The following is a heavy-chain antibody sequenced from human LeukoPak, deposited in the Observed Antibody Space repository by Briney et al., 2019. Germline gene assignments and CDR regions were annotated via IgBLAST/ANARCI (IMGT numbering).Heavy chain of an antibody. CDR3: ARTGYNYGTPLND. CDR1: GFTFSSYA. Sequence: GGSLRLSCAASGFTFSSYAMSWVRQAPGKGLEWVSGITYIDGSTYYADSVKGRFTISGDNSKNTLYLQMNSLRAEDTAVYYCARTGYNYGTPLNDWGQGTLVTVSS. CDR2: ITYIDGST. V-gene: IGHV3-23*01. J-gene: IGHJ4*02. D-gene: IGHD5-18*01.